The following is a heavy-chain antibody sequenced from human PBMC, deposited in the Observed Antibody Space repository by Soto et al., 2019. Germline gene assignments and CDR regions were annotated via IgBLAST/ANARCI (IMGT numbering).Heavy chain of an antibody. V-gene: IGHV3-33*08. D-gene: IGHD7-27*01. CDR3: AREWWAGDLGDAFDI. J-gene: IGHJ3*02. Sequence: GGSLRLSCAASGFTFSSYGMHWVRQAPGKGLEWVAVIWYDGSNKYYADSVKGRFTISRDNSKNTLYLQMNSLRAEDTAVYYCAREWWAGDLGDAFDIWGQGTMVTVSS. CDR1: GFTFSSYG. CDR2: IWYDGSNK.